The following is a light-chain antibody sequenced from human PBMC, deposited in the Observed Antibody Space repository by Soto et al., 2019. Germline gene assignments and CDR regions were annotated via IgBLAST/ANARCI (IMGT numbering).Light chain of an antibody. CDR1: QSVTNY. Sequence: EIFLTQSPDTLSLSPGERATLSCRASQSVTNYIAWYQRRPGQAPRLLIYDASNRASGVPARFSGSGSGTDFTLTISDLEPADFGLYYCQQRLNWPPGFGQGTKVDIK. CDR3: QQRLNWPPG. V-gene: IGKV3-11*01. J-gene: IGKJ1*01. CDR2: DAS.